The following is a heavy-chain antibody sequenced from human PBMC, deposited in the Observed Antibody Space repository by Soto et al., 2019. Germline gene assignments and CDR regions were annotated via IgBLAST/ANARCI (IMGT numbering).Heavy chain of an antibody. V-gene: IGHV6-1*01. CDR2: TFYRSEWYN. D-gene: IGHD3-3*01. J-gene: IGHJ6*02. CDR1: GDSVSRNSAG. Sequence: PSQTLSLTCAISGDSVSRNSAGWNWIRQSPSRGLEWLGRTFYRSEWYNDYAVSVKSRVTINPDTSKNQFSLQLSSVTPEDTAVYYCARDHDYYYYGMDVWGQGTTVTVSS. CDR3: ARDHDYYYYGMDV.